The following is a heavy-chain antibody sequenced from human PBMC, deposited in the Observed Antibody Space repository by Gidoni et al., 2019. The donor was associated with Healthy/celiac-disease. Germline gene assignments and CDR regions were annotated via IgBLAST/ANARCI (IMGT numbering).Heavy chain of an antibody. CDR3: ATPRLRFGRDY. Sequence: EVQLVASGGGLVKPAGSLRLSCASSGFTFSRYSMNWVRQAPGKGLEWGSSISSSSSYIYYADSVKGRFTISRDNAKNSLYLQMNSLRAEDTAVYYCATPRLRFGRDYWGQGTLVTVSS. J-gene: IGHJ4*02. D-gene: IGHD5-12*01. V-gene: IGHV3-21*01. CDR2: ISSSSSYI. CDR1: GFTFSRYS.